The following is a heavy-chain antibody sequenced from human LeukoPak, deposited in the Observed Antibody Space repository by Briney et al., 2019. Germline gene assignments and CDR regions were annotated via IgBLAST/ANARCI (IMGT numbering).Heavy chain of an antibody. V-gene: IGHV3-48*02. J-gene: IGHJ6*02. CDR1: GFAFSSYN. D-gene: IGHD3-22*01. Sequence: GGSLRLSCAASGFAFSSYNMNWVRQAPGKGLEWISYIGSSGSPTHYADSVGGRFTISRDNAKNSLYLQMNSLRDEDTAVYFCARRPYSDTSGRLSDVWAKGPRSPSP. CDR2: IGSSGSPT. CDR3: ARRPYSDTSGRLSDV.